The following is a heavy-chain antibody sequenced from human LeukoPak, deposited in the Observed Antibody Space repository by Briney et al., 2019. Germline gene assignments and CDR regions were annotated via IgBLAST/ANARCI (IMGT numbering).Heavy chain of an antibody. CDR3: ARDINTMVRGVLPGHDAFDI. V-gene: IGHV4-39*07. CDR2: IYYSGST. CDR1: GGSISSSSYY. D-gene: IGHD3-10*01. Sequence: SETLSLTCTVSGGSISSSSYYWGWIRQPPGKGLEWIGSIYYSGSTYYNPSLKSRVTISVDTSKNQFSLKLSSVTAADTAVYYCARDINTMVRGVLPGHDAFDIWGQGTMVTVSS. J-gene: IGHJ3*02.